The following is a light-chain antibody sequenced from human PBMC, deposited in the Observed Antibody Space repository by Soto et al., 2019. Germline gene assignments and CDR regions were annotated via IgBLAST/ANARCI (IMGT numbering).Light chain of an antibody. CDR3: QHYDNLPST. CDR2: DAS. Sequence: DIQMTQSPSALSASVGDRVTITCQASQDISNYLNWYQQKPGKAPDLLIYDASKLGTGVPSRISGSGCGTDFPFTTCSLQTEYIAEVYCQHYDNLPSTFSGRTLVEIK. J-gene: IGKJ4*01. CDR1: QDISNY. V-gene: IGKV1-33*01.